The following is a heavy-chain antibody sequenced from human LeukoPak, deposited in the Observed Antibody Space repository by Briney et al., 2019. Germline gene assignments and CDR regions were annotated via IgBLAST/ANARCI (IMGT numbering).Heavy chain of an antibody. Sequence: SVNVSCKASGGTFSSYAISWVRQAPGQGLEWMGGIIPIFGTANYAQKFQGRVTITADESTSTAYMELSSLRSEDTAVYYCATQYYYDSSGSQYYFDYWGQGTLVTVFS. D-gene: IGHD3-22*01. CDR2: IIPIFGTA. V-gene: IGHV1-69*13. J-gene: IGHJ4*02. CDR3: ATQYYYDSSGSQYYFDY. CDR1: GGTFSSYA.